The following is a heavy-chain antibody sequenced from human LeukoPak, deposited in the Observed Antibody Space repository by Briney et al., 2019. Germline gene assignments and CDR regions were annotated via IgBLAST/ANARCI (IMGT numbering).Heavy chain of an antibody. V-gene: IGHV3-7*04. D-gene: IGHD3-10*01. CDR3: VRAHHPGGWFDP. J-gene: IGHJ5*02. CDR2: INQDGTEK. Sequence: GGSLRLSCAASGFPFSTYWMSWVRQALGKGLEWVANINQDGTEKYYVDSVKGRFTISRDNAKNSLYLQMNSLTAEDTAVHYCVRAHHPGGWFDPWGQGTLVTVSS. CDR1: GFPFSTYW.